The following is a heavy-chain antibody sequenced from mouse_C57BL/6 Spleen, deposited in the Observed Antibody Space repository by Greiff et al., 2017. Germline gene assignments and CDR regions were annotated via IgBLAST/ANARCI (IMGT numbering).Heavy chain of an antibody. D-gene: IGHD3-1*01. CDR3: TRRGANFYAMDY. J-gene: IGHJ4*01. CDR2: IDPETGGT. CDR1: GYTFTDYE. V-gene: IGHV1-15*01. Sequence: VQLQQSGAELVRPGASVTLSCKASGYTFTDYEMHWVKQTPVHGLEWIGAIDPETGGTAYNQKFKGKAILTADKSSSTAYMELRSLTSEDSAVYYCTRRGANFYAMDYWGQGTSVTVSS.